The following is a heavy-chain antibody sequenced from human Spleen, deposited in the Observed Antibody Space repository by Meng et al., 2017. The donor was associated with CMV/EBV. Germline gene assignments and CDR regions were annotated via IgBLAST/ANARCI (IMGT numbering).Heavy chain of an antibody. Sequence: GESLKISCAASGFTFSSYAMHWVRQAPGKGLEWVAVISYDGSNKYYADSVKGRFTISRDNSKNTLYLQMNSLRAEDTAVYYCAREEGRGYSPGAFDIWGQGTMVTVSS. CDR2: ISYDGSNK. CDR1: GFTFSSYA. D-gene: IGHD5-18*01. V-gene: IGHV3-30-3*01. CDR3: AREEGRGYSPGAFDI. J-gene: IGHJ3*02.